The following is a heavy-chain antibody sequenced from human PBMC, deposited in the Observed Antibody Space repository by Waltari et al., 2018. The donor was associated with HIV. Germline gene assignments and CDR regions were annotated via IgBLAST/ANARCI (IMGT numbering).Heavy chain of an antibody. CDR3: VRGGTHP. CDR2: GNPKNGVA. D-gene: IGHD1-1*01. CDR1: GYSFNDYY. V-gene: IGHV1-2*02. J-gene: IGHJ5*02. Sequence: QEQLVQSGAEVKKPGASVKVSCKASGYSFNDYYIHWIRQAPGQGLESVGWGNPKNGVAHYAQKFEGRVTISSDTSSRTVYMDFRRLTSDDTAVFYCVRGGTHPWGQGTLITVSS.